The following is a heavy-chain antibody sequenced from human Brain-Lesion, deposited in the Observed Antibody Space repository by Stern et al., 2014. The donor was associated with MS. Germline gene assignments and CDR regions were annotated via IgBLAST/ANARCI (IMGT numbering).Heavy chain of an antibody. J-gene: IGHJ5*02. V-gene: IGHV4-61*02. CDR3: ATTRWDLFTWNWFDP. CDR1: GGSISSSGYY. D-gene: IGHD1-26*01. CDR2: IQDSGTT. Sequence: VQLVESGPGLVKPSQTLSLTCTVSGGSISSSGYYWSWIRQPADKGLEWIGRIQDSGTTYYNPSLKSRVTISMDPAKNQFSLKLPSVTAADTAVYYCATTRWDLFTWNWFDPWGQGTLVTVSS.